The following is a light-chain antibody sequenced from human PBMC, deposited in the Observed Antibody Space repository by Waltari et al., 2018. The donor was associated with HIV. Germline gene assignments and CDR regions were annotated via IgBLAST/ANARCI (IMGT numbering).Light chain of an antibody. Sequence: QTVVTQEPSLTVPPGGTVTLTCASSTGAVTSGYYPNWFQQKPGQAARSLIYNINDKHSWSPARFSGSLLGGKVALTLSGVQPEDEAEYHCLLYYGGAWVFGGGTKLTVL. CDR3: LLYYGGAWV. CDR2: NIN. CDR1: TGAVTSGYY. V-gene: IGLV7-43*01. J-gene: IGLJ3*02.